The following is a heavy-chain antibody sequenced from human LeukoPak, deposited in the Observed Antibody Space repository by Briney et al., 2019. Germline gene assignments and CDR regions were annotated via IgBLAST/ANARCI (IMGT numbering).Heavy chain of an antibody. CDR2: ISSNGSTI. CDR3: ARGPKTSFDY. CDR1: GFTVSNNH. Sequence: GGSLRLSCAASGFTVSNNHMNWVRQAPGKGLEWISYISSNGSTIYYAASVKGRFTISRDSAKNSLYLQMNGLRAEDTAIYYCARGPKTSFDYWGQGTLVTVSS. J-gene: IGHJ4*02. V-gene: IGHV3-48*01.